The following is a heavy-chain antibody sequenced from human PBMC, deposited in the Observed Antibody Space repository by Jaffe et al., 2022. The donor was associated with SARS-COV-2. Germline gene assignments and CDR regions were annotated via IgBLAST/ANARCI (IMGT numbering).Heavy chain of an antibody. CDR1: GFTFSSFG. Sequence: QVQLVESGGGVVQPGRSLRLSCAASGFTFSSFGMHWVRQAPGKGLEWVALIWYDGSSQYYADSVRGRFTISRDNSKKTLYLQTNSLRAEDTAVYYCARDWGTSSSSGGGYFDYWGQGTLVTVSS. CDR3: ARDWGTSSSSGGGYFDY. CDR2: IWYDGSSQ. D-gene: IGHD6-6*01. V-gene: IGHV3-33*01. J-gene: IGHJ4*02.